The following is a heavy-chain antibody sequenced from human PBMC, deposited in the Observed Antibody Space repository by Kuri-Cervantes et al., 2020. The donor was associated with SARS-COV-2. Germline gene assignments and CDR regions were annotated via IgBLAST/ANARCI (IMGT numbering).Heavy chain of an antibody. CDR3: ARGPITLGYCSSTSCPLGGDY. Sequence: ESLKISCTVSGYSISSGYYWGWIRQPPGKGLEWIGSIYHSGSTYYNPSLKSRVTISVDTSKNQFSLKLSSVTAADTAVYYCARGPITLGYCSSTSCPLGGDYWGQGTLVTVSS. CDR1: GYSISSGYY. V-gene: IGHV4-38-2*02. D-gene: IGHD2-2*01. J-gene: IGHJ4*02. CDR2: IYHSGST.